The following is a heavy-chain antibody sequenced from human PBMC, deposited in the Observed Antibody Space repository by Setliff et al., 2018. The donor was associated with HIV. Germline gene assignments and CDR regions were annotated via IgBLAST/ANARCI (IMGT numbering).Heavy chain of an antibody. D-gene: IGHD7-27*01. CDR3: IRRRRAPGAADLESY. V-gene: IGHV5-51*01. Sequence: ESLKISCKASGYSFSDYWIGWVRQMPGKGLEWMGVPYPGDSTTRYSPSLEGQVTISADRSINTAFLQWSSLEASDTAMYYCIRRRRAPGAADLESYWGHGTLVTVSS. J-gene: IGHJ4*01. CDR1: GYSFSDYW. CDR2: PYPGDSTT.